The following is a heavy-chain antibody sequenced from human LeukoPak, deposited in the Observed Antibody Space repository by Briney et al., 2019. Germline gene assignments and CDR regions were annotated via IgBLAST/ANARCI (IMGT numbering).Heavy chain of an antibody. D-gene: IGHD6-13*01. Sequence: GGSLRLSCAASGFTFSSYGMHWVRQAPGKGLEWVAVISYDGRNKYYADSVKGRFTISRDNSKNTLYLQMNSLRAEDTAVYYCAKEAYSSSWYDFDYWGQGTLVTVSS. CDR2: ISYDGRNK. CDR3: AKEAYSSSWYDFDY. CDR1: GFTFSSYG. V-gene: IGHV3-30*18. J-gene: IGHJ4*02.